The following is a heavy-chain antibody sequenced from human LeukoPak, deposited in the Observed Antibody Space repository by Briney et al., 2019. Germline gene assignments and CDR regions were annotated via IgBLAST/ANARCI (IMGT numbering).Heavy chain of an antibody. J-gene: IGHJ4*02. CDR3: ASQNSGSFDY. D-gene: IGHD1-26*01. CDR1: GYSFTSYW. V-gene: IGHV5-51*01. Sequence: PGESLKISCQGSGYSFTSYWIGWVRQTPGKGLEWMGIICPGDSDTRYSPSFQGQVTISADKSISTAYLQWSSLKASDTAMYFCASQNSGSFDYWGQGTLVTVSS. CDR2: ICPGDSDT.